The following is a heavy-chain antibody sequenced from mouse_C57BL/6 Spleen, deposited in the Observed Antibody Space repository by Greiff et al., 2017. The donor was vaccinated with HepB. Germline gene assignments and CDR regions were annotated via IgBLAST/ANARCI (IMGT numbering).Heavy chain of an antibody. J-gene: IGHJ1*03. V-gene: IGHV1-82*01. D-gene: IGHD3-3*01. CDR3: ARDQRGDIDV. Sequence: VQLQQSGPELVKPGASVKISCKASGYAFSSSWMNWVKQRPGKGLEWIGRIYTGDGDTNYNGKFKGKATLTANKSSSTAYMQLSRLTSEDSAVYFCARDQRGDIDVWGTGTTVTVSS. CDR2: IYTGDGDT. CDR1: GYAFSSSW.